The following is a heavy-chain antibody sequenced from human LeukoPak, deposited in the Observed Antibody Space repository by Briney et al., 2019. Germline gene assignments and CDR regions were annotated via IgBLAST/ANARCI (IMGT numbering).Heavy chain of an antibody. V-gene: IGHV3-33*01. CDR3: ARDSQAIVVVAASRGFDY. D-gene: IGHD2-15*01. CDR1: GFTFSSYG. CDR2: IWYDGSNK. J-gene: IGHJ4*02. Sequence: GGSLRLSCAASGFTFSSYGMHWVRQAPGKGLEWVAVIWYDGSNKYYADSVKGRFTIPRDNSKNTLYLQMNSLRAEDTAVYYCARDSQAIVVVAASRGFDYWGQGTLATVSS.